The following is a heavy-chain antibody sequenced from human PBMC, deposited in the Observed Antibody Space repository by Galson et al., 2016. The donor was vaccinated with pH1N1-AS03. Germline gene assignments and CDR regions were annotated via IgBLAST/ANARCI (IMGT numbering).Heavy chain of an antibody. Sequence: SVKVSCKASGGSFFSHTVYWVRQAPGPGLEWMGRIVPLLGMTNFAQKFQGRATIAVDRSTGTAYMELTSLRSEDTAVYYCARHENGETPGKWFDSWGQGTLVTVSS. CDR2: IVPLLGMT. CDR1: GGSFFSHT. J-gene: IGHJ5*01. D-gene: IGHD4-17*01. V-gene: IGHV1-69*02. CDR3: ARHENGETPGKWFDS.